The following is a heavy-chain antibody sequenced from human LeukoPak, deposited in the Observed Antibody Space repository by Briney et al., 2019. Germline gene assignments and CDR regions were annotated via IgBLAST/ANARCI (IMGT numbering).Heavy chain of an antibody. CDR2: IYYSGST. CDR1: GGSISSYY. D-gene: IGHD4-23*01. CDR3: ARVAFTSRVGGNPYYFDY. J-gene: IGHJ4*02. V-gene: IGHV4-59*01. Sequence: SETLSVTCTVSGGSISSYYWSWIRQPPGKGLEWIGYIYYSGSTNYNPSLKSRVTISVDTSKNQFSLKLSSVTAADTAVYYCARVAFTSRVGGNPYYFDYWGQGTLVTVSS.